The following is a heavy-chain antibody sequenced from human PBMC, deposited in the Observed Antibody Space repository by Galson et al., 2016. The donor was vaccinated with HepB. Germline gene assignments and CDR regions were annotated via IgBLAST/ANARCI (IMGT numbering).Heavy chain of an antibody. Sequence: QSGAEVKKPGESLQMSCEASGYTFTSYWIGWVRQMPAKGLEWVASIYPGDSDTRYGPSFQGRVTISADKSIRTAYLQWTSLETSDTALYYCARPGGTYSDWGQGTLLTVSS. CDR3: ARPGGTYSD. CDR1: GYTFTSYW. D-gene: IGHD1-26*01. V-gene: IGHV5-51*01. J-gene: IGHJ4*02. CDR2: IYPGDSDT.